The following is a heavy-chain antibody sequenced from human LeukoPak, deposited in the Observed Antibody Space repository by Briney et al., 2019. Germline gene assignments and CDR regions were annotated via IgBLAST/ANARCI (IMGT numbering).Heavy chain of an antibody. CDR1: GGSFSGYY. Sequence: PSETLSLTCAVYGGSFSGYYWSWIRQPPGKGLEWIGEINHSGSTNYNPSLKSRVTISVDTSKNQFSLKLSSVTAADTAVYYCASSGTYYYGSGSYYPFDYWGQGTLVTVSS. CDR2: INHSGST. D-gene: IGHD3-10*01. J-gene: IGHJ4*02. V-gene: IGHV4-34*01. CDR3: ASSGTYYYGSGSYYPFDY.